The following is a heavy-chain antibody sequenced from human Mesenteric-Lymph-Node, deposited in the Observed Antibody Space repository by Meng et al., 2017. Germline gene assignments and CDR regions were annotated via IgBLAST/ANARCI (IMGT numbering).Heavy chain of an antibody. Sequence: ESLKISCAVYGGSFSGYYWSWIRQPPGKGLEWIGEINHSGSTNYNPSLKSRVTISVDTSKNQFSLKLSSVTAADTAVYYCARGLVGVVPAGWGMDVWGQGTTVTVSS. CDR2: INHSGST. V-gene: IGHV4-34*01. D-gene: IGHD2-2*01. CDR3: ARGLVGVVPAGWGMDV. CDR1: GGSFSGYY. J-gene: IGHJ6*02.